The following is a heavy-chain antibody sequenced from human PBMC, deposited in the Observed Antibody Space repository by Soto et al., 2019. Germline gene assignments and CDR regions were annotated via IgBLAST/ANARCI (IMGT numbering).Heavy chain of an antibody. D-gene: IGHD6-13*01. J-gene: IGHJ4*02. CDR2: ISSSSSYI. CDR3: ARDIAAAGDY. CDR1: GFTFSSYS. V-gene: IGHV3-21*01. Sequence: EVQLVESGGGLVKPGGSLRLTCAASGFTFSSYSMNWVRQAPGKGLEWVSSISSSSSYIYYADSVKGRFTISRDNAKNSLYLQMNSLRAEDTAVYYCARDIAAAGDYWGQGTLVTVSS.